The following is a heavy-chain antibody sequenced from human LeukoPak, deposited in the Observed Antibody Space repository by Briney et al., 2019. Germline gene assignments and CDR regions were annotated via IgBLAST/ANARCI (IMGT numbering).Heavy chain of an antibody. CDR3: ARVLYNWNDCLDY. CDR2: ILGAGITT. J-gene: IGHJ4*02. V-gene: IGHV3-74*01. CDR1: RFTFSTYW. Sequence: GGSLRLSWAASRFTFSTYWMHWVRQVAGKGLVWVSHILGAGITTRSPHSVESRFTIPRGHAKSTLYLRMNSLRAVDAAVYYCARVLYNWNDCLDYWGQGTLVTVSS. D-gene: IGHD1-20*01.